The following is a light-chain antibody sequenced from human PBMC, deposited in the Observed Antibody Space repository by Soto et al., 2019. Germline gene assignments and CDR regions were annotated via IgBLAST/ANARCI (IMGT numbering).Light chain of an antibody. J-gene: IGLJ1*01. CDR1: SSVVGSYKL. CDR3: CSYAGSSPFV. V-gene: IGLV2-23*02. Sequence: QSLHPQPASVSGSPGLSITISCTGTSSVVGSYKLVSWYQQQPDTAPKLVIYEISKRPSGVSNRYSGSKSGNTASLTISGLQAEDEADYYCCSYAGSSPFVFGTGTKVTVL. CDR2: EIS.